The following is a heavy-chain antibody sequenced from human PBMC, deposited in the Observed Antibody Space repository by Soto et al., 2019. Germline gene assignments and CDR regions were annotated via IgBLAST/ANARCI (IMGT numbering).Heavy chain of an antibody. CDR3: ASQTSGYYYYGMDV. V-gene: IGHV3-11*06. CDR1: CFRFGDYY. J-gene: IGHJ6*02. CDR2: IDSSSGYT. Sequence: GGSLRLSCAASCFRFGDYYMSWIRQAPGKGLEWISYIDSSSGYTNYADSVKGRFTISRDNAKNSLYLQVSSLSAEDTAVYYCASQTSGYYYYGMDVWGQGITVTVSS.